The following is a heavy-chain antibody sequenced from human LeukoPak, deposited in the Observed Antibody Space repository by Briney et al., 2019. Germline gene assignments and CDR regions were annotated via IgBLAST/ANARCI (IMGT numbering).Heavy chain of an antibody. CDR2: IKQDGSEK. J-gene: IGHJ4*02. D-gene: IGHD5-18*01. V-gene: IGHV3-7*01. CDR1: GFTFSSYW. CDR3: ARDQRYSYGYQGY. Sequence: GGSLRLSCAASGFTFSSYWMSWVRQAPGKGLEWVANIKQDGSEKYYVDSVKGRFTIARDNAKNSLYLQMNSLRAEDTAVYYCARDQRYSYGYQGYWGQGTLVTVSS.